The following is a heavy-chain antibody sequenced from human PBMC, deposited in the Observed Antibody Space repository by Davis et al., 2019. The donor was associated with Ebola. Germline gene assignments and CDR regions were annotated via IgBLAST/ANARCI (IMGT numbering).Heavy chain of an antibody. CDR2: IAPSDSDT. D-gene: IGHD2-2*01. J-gene: IGHJ5*02. Sequence: KVSCKGSGYRFTNYWISWVRQMPGKGLEWMGRIAPSDSDTRYRPSFQGHVTISVDKSISTTFLQWSSLEASDTAMYYCATHCSTTSCHAPSWGQGTLVTVSS. CDR3: ATHCSTTSCHAPS. CDR1: GYRFTNYW. V-gene: IGHV5-10-1*01.